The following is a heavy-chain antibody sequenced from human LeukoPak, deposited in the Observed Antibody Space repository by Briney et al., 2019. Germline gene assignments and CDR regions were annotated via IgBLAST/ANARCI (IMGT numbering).Heavy chain of an antibody. CDR1: GGSFSGYY. Sequence: SETLSLTCAVYGGSFSGYYWSWLRQPPGKGLEWVGEINHSGRTNYNPSLKSRVTISVDTSQNQFSLKLSSVTAADTAVYYCARHKWRWTFDYWGQGTLVTVSS. CDR2: INHSGRT. CDR3: ARHKWRWTFDY. J-gene: IGHJ4*02. D-gene: IGHD2-15*01. V-gene: IGHV4-34*01.